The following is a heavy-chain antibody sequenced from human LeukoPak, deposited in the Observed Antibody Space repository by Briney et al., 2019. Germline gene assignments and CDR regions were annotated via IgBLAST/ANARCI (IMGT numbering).Heavy chain of an antibody. CDR2: ISSSGSTR. Sequence: GGSLRLSCAASGFTFSSYEMNWVRQAPGKGLEWVSYISSSGSTRYYADSVKGRFTISRDNVKNSLYLQMNSLRAEDTAVYYCARAGCSSTSCPYYYYYYYMDVWGKGTTVTVSS. D-gene: IGHD2-2*01. V-gene: IGHV3-48*03. CDR3: ARAGCSSTSCPYYYYYYYMDV. J-gene: IGHJ6*03. CDR1: GFTFSSYE.